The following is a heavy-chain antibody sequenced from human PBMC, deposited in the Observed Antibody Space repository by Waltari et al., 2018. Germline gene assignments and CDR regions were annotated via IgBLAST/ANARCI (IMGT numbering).Heavy chain of an antibody. CDR2: IYYSGRN. J-gene: IGHJ5*02. CDR3: ARGIVGATSDWFDP. V-gene: IGHV4-39*07. Sequence: QLQLQESGPGLVKPSETLSLTCTVSGGSISSSSYYWGWIRQPPGKGLEWIGSIYYSGRNYYNPALKSRVTISVDTVKNQFSLKLSSVTAADTAVYYCARGIVGATSDWFDPWGQGTLVTVSS. D-gene: IGHD1-26*01. CDR1: GGSISSSSYY.